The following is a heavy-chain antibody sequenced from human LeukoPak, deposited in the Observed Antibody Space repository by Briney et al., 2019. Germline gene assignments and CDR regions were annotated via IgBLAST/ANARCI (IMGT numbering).Heavy chain of an antibody. D-gene: IGHD5-18*01. CDR2: ISSSSSYI. J-gene: IGHJ6*02. CDR3: ARDADTAMVNYYGMDV. V-gene: IGHV3-21*01. Sequence: GGSLRLSCAASGFTFSSYSMIWVRQAPGKGLEWVSSISSSSSYIYYADSVKGRFTISRDNAKNSLYLQMNSLRAEDTAVYYCARDADTAMVNYYGMDVWGQGTTVTVSS. CDR1: GFTFSSYS.